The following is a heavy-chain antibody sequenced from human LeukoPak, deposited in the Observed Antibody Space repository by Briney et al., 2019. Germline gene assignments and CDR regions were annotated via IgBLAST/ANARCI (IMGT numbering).Heavy chain of an antibody. V-gene: IGHV5-51*01. CDR2: IYPGDSDT. Sequence: PGGSLRLSCKGSGYSFTSYWIGWVRQMPGKGLEWMGIIYPGDSDTRYSPSFQGQVTISADKPISTAYLQWSSLKASDTAMYYCARHKAPTGGWFDPWGQGTLVTVSS. D-gene: IGHD1-1*01. CDR3: ARHKAPTGGWFDP. CDR1: GYSFTSYW. J-gene: IGHJ5*02.